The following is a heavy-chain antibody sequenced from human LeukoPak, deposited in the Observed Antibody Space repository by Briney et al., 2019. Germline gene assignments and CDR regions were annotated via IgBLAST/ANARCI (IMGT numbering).Heavy chain of an antibody. Sequence: GGSLRLSCAASGFTFSSYAMHWVRQAPGKGLEWVAVISYDGSNKYYADSVRGRFTISRDNSKNTLYLQMNSLRAEDTAVYYCARDGDYYDSSGPEDWGQGTLVTVSS. D-gene: IGHD3-22*01. J-gene: IGHJ4*02. CDR3: ARDGDYYDSSGPED. CDR1: GFTFSSYA. CDR2: ISYDGSNK. V-gene: IGHV3-30*04.